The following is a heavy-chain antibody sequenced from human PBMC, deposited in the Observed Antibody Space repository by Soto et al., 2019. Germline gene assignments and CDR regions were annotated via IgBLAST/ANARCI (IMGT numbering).Heavy chain of an antibody. D-gene: IGHD1-7*01. V-gene: IGHV1-18*04. Sequence: QIQLVQSGAEVVKPGASVKVSCKASGFTFTTYGITWVRQAPGQGLEWMGWITAYSANTNYAQSLQGRVTMTTDTPTDTSYMELGGWGPDDRPWYSLGRVLFRNFLRGGTFASGGQGPLVTVSS. J-gene: IGHJ4*02. CDR2: ITAYSANT. CDR1: GFTFTTYG. CDR3: GRVLFRNFLRGGTFAS.